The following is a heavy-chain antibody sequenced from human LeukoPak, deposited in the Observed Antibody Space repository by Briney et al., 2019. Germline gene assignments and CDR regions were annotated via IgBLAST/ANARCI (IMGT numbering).Heavy chain of an antibody. Sequence: SVKVSCKASGGTFSSHAISWVRQAPGQGLEWMGRITPTFGIAINAQKFQGRVTITADKSTSTAYMELSSLRSEDTAVYYCARVAAGNFDSWGQGTLVTVSS. CDR1: GGTFSSHA. J-gene: IGHJ4*02. V-gene: IGHV1-69*04. CDR3: ARVAAGNFDS. D-gene: IGHD2-15*01. CDR2: ITPTFGIA.